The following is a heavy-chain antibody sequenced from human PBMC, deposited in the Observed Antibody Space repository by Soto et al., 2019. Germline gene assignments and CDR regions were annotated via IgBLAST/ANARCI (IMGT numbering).Heavy chain of an antibody. D-gene: IGHD6-13*01. J-gene: IGHJ4*02. CDR1: GFSLSTSGVG. Sequence: QITLKESGPTLVKPTQTLTLTCTFSGFSLSTSGVGVGWIRQPPGKALEWLALIYWDDDKRYSPSLKTRLTITKATSKNQVVLTMTNMAPVDTATYYCTHSAYSSSWYGVLVDYWGQGTLVTVSS. CDR2: IYWDDDK. CDR3: THSAYSSSWYGVLVDY. V-gene: IGHV2-5*02.